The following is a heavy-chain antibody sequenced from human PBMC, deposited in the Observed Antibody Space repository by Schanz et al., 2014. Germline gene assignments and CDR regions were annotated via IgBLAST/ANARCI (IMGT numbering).Heavy chain of an antibody. Sequence: QVQLVESGGGVVQPGRSLRLSCAASGFTFSSYGMHWVRQAPGKGLEWVAIIWYDGSNKYYADSVKGRFTISRDNSKNTLLLQMSSLRAEDTAVYYCAKVATAATYLDAWGLGTLVTVSS. V-gene: IGHV3-33*06. CDR1: GFTFSSYG. CDR2: IWYDGSNK. D-gene: IGHD2-15*01. CDR3: AKVATAATYLDA. J-gene: IGHJ4*02.